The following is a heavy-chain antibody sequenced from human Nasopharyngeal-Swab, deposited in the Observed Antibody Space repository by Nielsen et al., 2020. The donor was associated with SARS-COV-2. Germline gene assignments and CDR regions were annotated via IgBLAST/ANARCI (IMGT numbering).Heavy chain of an antibody. J-gene: IGHJ4*02. Sequence: SETLSLTCTVSGGSISSGDYYWSWIRQRPGKGRERFGYIYRLGGTSYNPSLKSRVTISLDASNHQFSLRLSSVTAADTAMFYCARGTPFDYWGQGILVTVSS. V-gene: IGHV4-31*03. CDR3: ARGTPFDY. D-gene: IGHD1-1*01. CDR1: GGSISSGDYY. CDR2: IYRLGGT.